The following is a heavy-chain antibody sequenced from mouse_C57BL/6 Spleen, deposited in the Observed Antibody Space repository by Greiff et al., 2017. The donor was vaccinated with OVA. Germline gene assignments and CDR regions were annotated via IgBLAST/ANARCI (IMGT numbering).Heavy chain of an antibody. J-gene: IGHJ4*01. Sequence: EVQLQQSGAELVRPGASVKLSCTASGFNIKDDYMHWVKQRPEQGLEWIGWIDPENGDTEYASKFQGKATITADTSSNTAYLQLSSLTSDDTAVYYCTKGSLLAMDYWGQGTSVTVSS. CDR1: GFNIKDDY. CDR2: IDPENGDT. CDR3: TKGSLLAMDY. D-gene: IGHD3-3*01. V-gene: IGHV14-4*01.